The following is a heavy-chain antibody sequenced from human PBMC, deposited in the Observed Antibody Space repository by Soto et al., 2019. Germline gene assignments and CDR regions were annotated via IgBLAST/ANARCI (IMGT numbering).Heavy chain of an antibody. J-gene: IGHJ4*02. CDR1: GFTFASLD. Sequence: GGSLRLSCAVPGFTFASLDLSWVGQPPGRGLEWVSASGGSDLSTHYADSVKGRFTTSRDSSKNTLYLQMNSLSAEDTAVYYCASPSSSGWYGTFDYWGQGALVTVSS. V-gene: IGHV3-23*01. D-gene: IGHD6-19*01. CDR2: SGGSDLST. CDR3: ASPSSSGWYGTFDY.